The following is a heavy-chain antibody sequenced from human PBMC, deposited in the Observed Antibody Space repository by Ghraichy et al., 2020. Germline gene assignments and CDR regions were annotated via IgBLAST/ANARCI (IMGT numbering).Heavy chain of an antibody. D-gene: IGHD6-13*01. J-gene: IGHJ3*02. Sequence: GSLRLSCAASGFTFSSYAMSWVRQAPGKGLEWVSAISGSGGSTYYADSVKGRFTISRDNSKNTLYLQMNSLRAEDTAVYYCAKVGYSSSWPHDAFDIWGQGTMVTVSS. CDR3: AKVGYSSSWPHDAFDI. V-gene: IGHV3-23*01. CDR2: ISGSGGST. CDR1: GFTFSSYA.